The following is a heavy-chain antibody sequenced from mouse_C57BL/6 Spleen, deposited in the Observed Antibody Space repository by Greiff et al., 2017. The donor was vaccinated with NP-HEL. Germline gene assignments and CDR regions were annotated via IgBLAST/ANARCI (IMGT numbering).Heavy chain of an antibody. CDR1: GYSITSGYY. J-gene: IGHJ4*01. CDR2: ISYDGSN. V-gene: IGHV3-6*01. D-gene: IGHD2-3*01. Sequence: EVKVEESGPGLVKPSQSLSLTCSVTGYSITSGYYWNWIRQFPGNKLEWMGYISYDGSNNYNPSLKNRISITRDTSKNQFFLKLNSVTTEDTATYYCARDLYDGYWGQGTSVTVSS. CDR3: ARDLYDGY.